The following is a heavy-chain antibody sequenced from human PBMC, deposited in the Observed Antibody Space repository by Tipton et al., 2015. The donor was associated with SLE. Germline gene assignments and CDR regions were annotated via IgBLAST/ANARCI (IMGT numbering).Heavy chain of an antibody. V-gene: IGHV4-61*08. CDR3: ARVYGSSYSHFDH. CDR2: IYYSGTT. CDR1: GGSISSGGYY. J-gene: IGHJ4*02. D-gene: IGHD3-22*01. Sequence: TLSLTCTVSGGSISSGGYYWSWIRQHPGKGLEWIGYIYYSGTTNSNPSLKSRVTISVDTSKNQFSLKLTSVTAADTAVYYCARVYGSSYSHFDHWGQGTLVTVSS.